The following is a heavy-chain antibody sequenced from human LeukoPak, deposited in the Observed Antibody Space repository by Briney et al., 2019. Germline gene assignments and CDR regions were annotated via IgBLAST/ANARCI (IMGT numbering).Heavy chain of an antibody. J-gene: IGHJ6*02. CDR1: GDSISNLA. V-gene: IGHV1-69*01. Sequence: SVKVSCKASGDSISNLAVSWVRQAPGQGLEWMGGIIPIFGTADYAQKFQGRVTITADEFTSTTYMELSSLKSEDTAIYYCTTRSCGAGGCSPSLYCYYGLHFWGQGTTVSVSS. CDR3: TTRSCGAGGCSPSLYCYYGLHF. D-gene: IGHD2-15*01. CDR2: IIPIFGTA.